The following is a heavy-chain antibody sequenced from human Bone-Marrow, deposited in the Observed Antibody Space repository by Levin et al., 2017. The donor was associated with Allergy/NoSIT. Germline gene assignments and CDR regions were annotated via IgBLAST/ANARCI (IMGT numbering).Heavy chain of an antibody. CDR1: GGTFSSYA. CDR2: IIPIFGTA. V-gene: IGHV1-69*01. D-gene: IGHD3-10*01. CDR3: ARGDVTMVRGAEPDYYYYYGMDV. Sequence: KISCKASGGTFSSYAISWVRQAPGQGLEWMGGIIPIFGTANYAQKFQGRVTITADESTSTAYMELSSLRSEDTAVYYCARGDVTMVRGAEPDYYYYYGMDVWGQGTTVTVSS. J-gene: IGHJ6*02.